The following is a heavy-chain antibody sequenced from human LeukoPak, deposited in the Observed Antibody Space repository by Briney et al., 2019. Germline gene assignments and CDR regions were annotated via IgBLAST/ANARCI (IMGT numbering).Heavy chain of an antibody. CDR3: ARDSQWELLPHFDY. V-gene: IGHV1-69*05. J-gene: IGHJ4*02. Sequence: SVKVSCKASGGTFSSYAISWVRQAPGQGLEWMGRTIPIFGTANYAQKFQGRVTITTDESTSTAYLELSSLRSADTAVYYCARDSQWELLPHFDYWGQGTLVAVSS. CDR2: TIPIFGTA. D-gene: IGHD1-26*01. CDR1: GGTFSSYA.